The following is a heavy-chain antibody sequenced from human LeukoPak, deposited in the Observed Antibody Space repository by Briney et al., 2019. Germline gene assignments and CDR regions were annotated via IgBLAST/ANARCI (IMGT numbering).Heavy chain of an antibody. CDR1: GFTFSSYA. CDR2: ISGSGGGT. V-gene: IGHV3-23*01. CDR3: AKVKSISFIAAAGTLPEY. Sequence: PGGSLRLSCAASGFTFSSYAMSWVRPAPGKGLEWVSAISGSGGGTYYADSVKGRFTISRDNSKNTLYLQMNSLRAEDTAVYYCAKVKSISFIAAAGTLPEYWGQGTLVTVSS. D-gene: IGHD6-13*01. J-gene: IGHJ4*02.